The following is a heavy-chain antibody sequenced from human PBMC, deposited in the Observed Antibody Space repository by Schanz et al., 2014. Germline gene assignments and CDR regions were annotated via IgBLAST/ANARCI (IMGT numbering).Heavy chain of an antibody. CDR3: ARGRTFDY. CDR2: ISGSSIHK. CDR1: GFTFSDYY. J-gene: IGHJ4*02. V-gene: IGHV3-11*05. Sequence: QVYLVESGGDLVKPGGSLRLSCAASGFTFSDYYMAWIRQAPGKGLEWVSHISGSSIHKNYADSVKGRFSISRDNGETSVYLQMNSLRAEDTAVYYCARGRTFDYWGQGTLVTVSS.